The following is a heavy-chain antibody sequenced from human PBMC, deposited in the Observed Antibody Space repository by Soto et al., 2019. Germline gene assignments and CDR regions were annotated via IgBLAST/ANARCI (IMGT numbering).Heavy chain of an antibody. D-gene: IGHD2-15*01. CDR3: ASLSGSYYYYGLYG. CDR1: GFPFSDHY. V-gene: IGHV3-7*01. CDR2: IKQDGSEK. Sequence: VCLILSCATSGFPFSDHYMDWVRQAPGKGLEWVANIKQDGSEKYYVDSVKGRFTISRDNAKNSLYLQMNSLRAEDTAVYYCASLSGSYYYYGLYGCGQGTTVTVSS. J-gene: IGHJ6*02.